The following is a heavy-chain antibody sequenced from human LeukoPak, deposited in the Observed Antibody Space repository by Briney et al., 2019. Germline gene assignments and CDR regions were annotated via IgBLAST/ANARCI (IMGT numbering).Heavy chain of an antibody. V-gene: IGHV3-21*01. J-gene: IGHJ4*02. D-gene: IGHD3-10*01. CDR2: ISSSSSYI. Sequence: GGSLRPSCAASGFTFSSYSMNWVRQAPGKGLEWVSSISSSSSYIYYADSVKGRFTISRDNSKNTLYLQLNSLRAEDTAVYYCARDSTYYYDSGSSGPHYFDNWGQGTLVTASS. CDR3: ARDSTYYYDSGSSGPHYFDN. CDR1: GFTFSSYS.